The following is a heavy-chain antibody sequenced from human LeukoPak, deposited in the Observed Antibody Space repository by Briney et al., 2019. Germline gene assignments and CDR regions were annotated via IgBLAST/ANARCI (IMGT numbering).Heavy chain of an antibody. Sequence: PSETLSLTCAVYGGSFSGYYWSWLRQPPGKGLEWIGYIYYSGSTNYNPSLKSRVTISVDTSKNQFSLKLSSVTAADTAVYYCATVDTAMVKNYWGQGTLVTVSS. D-gene: IGHD5-18*01. J-gene: IGHJ4*02. V-gene: IGHV4-59*01. CDR1: GGSFSGYY. CDR2: IYYSGST. CDR3: ATVDTAMVKNY.